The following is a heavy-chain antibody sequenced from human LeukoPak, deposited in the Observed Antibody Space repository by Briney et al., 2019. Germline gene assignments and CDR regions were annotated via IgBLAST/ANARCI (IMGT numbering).Heavy chain of an antibody. Sequence: SETLSLTCAVYDESFSGYYCSWIRQPPRKGLEWIGEIDHSGSTNYDPSLQSRVTISVDTSKNQFSLKVSSVSAADTAVYYCARGNRPYGEHEAFDIWGHGTTVTVSP. V-gene: IGHV4-34*01. CDR1: DESFSGYY. CDR2: IDHSGST. CDR3: ARGNRPYGEHEAFDI. J-gene: IGHJ3*02. D-gene: IGHD3-10*01.